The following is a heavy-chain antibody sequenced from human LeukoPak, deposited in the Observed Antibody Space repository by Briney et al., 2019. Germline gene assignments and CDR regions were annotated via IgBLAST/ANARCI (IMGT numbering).Heavy chain of an antibody. CDR3: ARRHRHYDINYGMDV. CDR1: GGSISSSSYY. J-gene: IGHJ6*02. Sequence: SETLSLTCTVSGGSISSSSYYWGWIRQPPGKGLEWIGSIYYSGSTYYNPSLKSRVTISVDTSKNQFSLKLSSVTAADTAVYYCARRHRHYDINYGMDVWGQGTTVTVSS. CDR2: IYYSGST. V-gene: IGHV4-39*01. D-gene: IGHD3-9*01.